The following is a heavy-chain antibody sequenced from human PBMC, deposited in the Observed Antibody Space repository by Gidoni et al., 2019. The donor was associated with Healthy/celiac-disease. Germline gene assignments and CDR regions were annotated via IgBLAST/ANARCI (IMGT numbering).Heavy chain of an antibody. CDR3: AKDRGASYYDILTGYDY. CDR1: GFTFSSYA. D-gene: IGHD3-9*01. J-gene: IGHJ4*02. V-gene: IGHV3-23*01. Sequence: EVQLLESGGGLVQPGGSLRLSCAASGFTFSSYAMSWVRQAPGKGLEWVSAIRGSGGSTYYADSVKGRFTISRDNSKNTLYLQMNSLRAEDTAVYYCAKDRGASYYDILTGYDYWGQGTLVTVSS. CDR2: IRGSGGST.